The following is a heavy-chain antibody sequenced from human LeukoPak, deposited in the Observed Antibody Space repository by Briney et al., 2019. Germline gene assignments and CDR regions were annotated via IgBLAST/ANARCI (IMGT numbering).Heavy chain of an antibody. CDR3: AREREYYDILTGYEHYYYYYYMDV. V-gene: IGHV4-4*07. D-gene: IGHD3-9*01. CDR2: IYTSGST. Sequence: PSETLSLTCTVSGGSISSYYWSWIRQPAGKGLEWIGRIYTSGSTNYNPSLKSRVTMSVDTSKNQFSLKLSSVTAADTAVYYCAREREYYDILTGYEHYYYYYYMDVWGKGTTVIVSS. J-gene: IGHJ6*03. CDR1: GGSISSYY.